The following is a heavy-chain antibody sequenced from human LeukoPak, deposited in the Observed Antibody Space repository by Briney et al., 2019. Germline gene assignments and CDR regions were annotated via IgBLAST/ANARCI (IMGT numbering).Heavy chain of an antibody. D-gene: IGHD2-8*02. CDR2: IYYSGST. CDR3: ARVGRVVGASIENWWYA. J-gene: IGHJ4*02. Sequence: SETLSLTCTISGGSISSSSYYWGWIRQPPGKGLEWIGSIYYSGSTYYNPSLKSRVTISVDTSKNQFSLKLSSVTAADTAVYYCARVGRVVGASIENWWYAWGQGT. CDR1: GGSISSSSYY. V-gene: IGHV4-39*07.